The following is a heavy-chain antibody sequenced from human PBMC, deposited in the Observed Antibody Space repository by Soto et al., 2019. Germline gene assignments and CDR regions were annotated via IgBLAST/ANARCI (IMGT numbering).Heavy chain of an antibody. J-gene: IGHJ5*02. V-gene: IGHV4-39*01. CDR3: ARHRARNWFDP. Sequence: SETLSLTCIVSGGSISSSSYYWGWIRQPPGKGLEWIGIIYYSGSTYYNPSLKSRVTISVDTSNNQSSLKLSSGTAADTAVFCCARHRARNWFDPWGQGTLVTVSS. CDR1: GGSISSSSYY. CDR2: IYYSGST.